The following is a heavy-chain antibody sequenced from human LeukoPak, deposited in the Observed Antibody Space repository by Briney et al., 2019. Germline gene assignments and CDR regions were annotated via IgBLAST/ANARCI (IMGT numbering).Heavy chain of an antibody. D-gene: IGHD3-22*01. V-gene: IGHV3-30-3*01. J-gene: IGHJ4*02. CDR3: AREYYYDSSANGFDY. CDR2: ISYDRSNK. CDR1: GFTFSSYA. Sequence: GGSLRLSCAASGFTFSSYAMHWVRQAPGKGLEWVAVISYDRSNKYYADSVKGRFTISRDNSKNTLYLQMNSLRAEDTAVYYCAREYYYDSSANGFDYWGQGTLVTVSS.